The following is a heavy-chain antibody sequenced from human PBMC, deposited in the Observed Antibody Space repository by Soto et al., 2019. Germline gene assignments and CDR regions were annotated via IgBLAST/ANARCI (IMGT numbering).Heavy chain of an antibody. V-gene: IGHV1-69*13. D-gene: IGHD2-2*01. Sequence: GASEKVSCKASGGTFSSYAISWVRQAPGQGLEWMGGIIPIFGTANYAQKFQGRVTITADESTSTAYMELSSLRSEDTAVYYRARDLMPNCSSTSCYAKHYYYYYGMDVWGQGTTVTVSS. J-gene: IGHJ6*02. CDR1: GGTFSSYA. CDR3: ARDLMPNCSSTSCYAKHYYYYYGMDV. CDR2: IIPIFGTA.